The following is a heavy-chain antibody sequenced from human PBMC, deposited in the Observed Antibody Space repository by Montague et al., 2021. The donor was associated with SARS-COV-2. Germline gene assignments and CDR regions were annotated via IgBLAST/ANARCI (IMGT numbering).Heavy chain of an antibody. J-gene: IGHJ5*02. Sequence: TLSLTCAVSGASISTGGYTWSWIRRPPGKGLEWIGYIYQSGTTRYNPSLQGRVTMSVDKSKNQFSLQLTSVIAAVTAIYFCARSMIRGGLNWFDPWGQGTLVTVSS. V-gene: IGHV4-30-2*01. D-gene: IGHD3-10*01. CDR1: GASISTGGYT. CDR2: IYQSGTT. CDR3: ARSMIRGGLNWFDP.